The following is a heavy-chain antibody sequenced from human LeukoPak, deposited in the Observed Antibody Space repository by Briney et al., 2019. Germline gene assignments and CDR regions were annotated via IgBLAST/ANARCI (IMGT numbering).Heavy chain of an antibody. CDR1: GGTFSSYA. D-gene: IGHD3-22*01. CDR3: ARLSYYYDSSGYSD. Sequence: GASVKVSCKASGGTFSSYAISWVRQAPGQGLEWMGGIITIFGTANYAQKFQGRVTITTDESTSTAYMELSSLRSEDTAVYYCARLSYYYDSSGYSDWGQGTLVTVSS. J-gene: IGHJ4*02. CDR2: IITIFGTA. V-gene: IGHV1-69*05.